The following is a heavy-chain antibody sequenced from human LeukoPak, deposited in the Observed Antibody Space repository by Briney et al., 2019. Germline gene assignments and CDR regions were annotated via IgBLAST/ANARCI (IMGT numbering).Heavy chain of an antibody. CDR3: AKVRDYDSSGYSDY. J-gene: IGHJ4*02. D-gene: IGHD3-22*01. CDR2: IYRGGNT. CDR1: GFTVSGHP. V-gene: IGHV3-53*01. Sequence: GGSLRLSCAASGFTVSGHPMSWVRQAPGKGLEWVSVIYRGGNTYYADSVKGRFTISTDNSKNTLYLQMNSLRAEDTAVYYCAKVRDYDSSGYSDYWGQGNLVTVSS.